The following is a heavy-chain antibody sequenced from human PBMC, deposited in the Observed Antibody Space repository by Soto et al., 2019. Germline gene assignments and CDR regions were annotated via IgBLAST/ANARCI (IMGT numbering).Heavy chain of an antibody. V-gene: IGHV3-13*01. CDR1: GFTFSSYD. J-gene: IGHJ6*02. Sequence: WSLRLSCASSGFTFSSYDMHWVRQATGKGLEWVSAIGTAGDTYYPGSVKGRFTISRENAKNSLYLQMNSLRAGDTAVYYCARGYGAYYYYYGMDVWGQGTTVTV. CDR2: IGTAGDT. CDR3: ARGYGAYYYYYGMDV. D-gene: IGHD4-17*01.